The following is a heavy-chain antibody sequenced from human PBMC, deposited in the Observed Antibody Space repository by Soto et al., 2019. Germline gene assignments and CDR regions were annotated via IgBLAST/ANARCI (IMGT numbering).Heavy chain of an antibody. D-gene: IGHD3-3*01. CDR1: GGSFSGYY. J-gene: IGHJ6*02. CDR2: INHSGST. Sequence: SETLSLTCAVYGGSFSGYYWSWIRQPPGKGLEWSGEINHSGSTNYNPSLKSRVTISVDTSKNQFSLKLSYVTAADTAVYYCARGRRWYDFWSGYSPVYYYYYGMDVWGQGTTVTVSS. V-gene: IGHV4-34*01. CDR3: ARGRRWYDFWSGYSPVYYYYYGMDV.